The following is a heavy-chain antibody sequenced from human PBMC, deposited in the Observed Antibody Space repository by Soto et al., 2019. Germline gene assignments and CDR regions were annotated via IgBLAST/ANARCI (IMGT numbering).Heavy chain of an antibody. V-gene: IGHV3-30*04. D-gene: IGHD2-21*01. CDR2: ISYDGSNK. CDR1: GFIFNNYN. CDR3: ARLTGIPEIAPTEEDY. J-gene: IGHJ4*01. Sequence: GGSLRLSCAASGFIFNNYNIHWVRQAPGKGLEWVAIISYDGSNKYYAASVKGRFTVSRDNSNTTVYLQMNSLRAEDTAVYYCARLTGIPEIAPTEEDYWGQGTLVTVSS.